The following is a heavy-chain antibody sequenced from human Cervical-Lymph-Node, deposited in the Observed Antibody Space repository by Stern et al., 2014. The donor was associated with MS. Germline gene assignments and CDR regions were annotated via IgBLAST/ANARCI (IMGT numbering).Heavy chain of an antibody. CDR1: GFTFNMYG. CDR2: IWYDGSND. J-gene: IGHJ4*02. Sequence: VQLEESGGGVVQPGRSLRLSCAASGFTFNMYGMHWVRQAPGKGLEWVAVIWYDGSNDYYADFVKGRFTISRDNSKNTLYLQMNSLRAEDTAVYYCAREDYDSTGYCDYWGQGTLVSVSS. V-gene: IGHV3-33*01. CDR3: AREDYDSTGYCDY. D-gene: IGHD3-22*01.